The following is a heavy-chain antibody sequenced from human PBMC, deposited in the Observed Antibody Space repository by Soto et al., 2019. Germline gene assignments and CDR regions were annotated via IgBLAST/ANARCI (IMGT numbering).Heavy chain of an antibody. V-gene: IGHV3-23*01. CDR3: ANVPIWCSSTSCYTEGFDY. D-gene: IGHD2-2*02. CDR2: ISAGGST. J-gene: IGHJ4*02. Sequence: GGALRLSCTASGFTFSDYAMSWVRQPPGKGLEWVSVISAGGSTYYADSVKGRFTVSRANSKNTLYLQMNSLRAEDTAVYYCANVPIWCSSTSCYTEGFDYWGQGTLVTVSS. CDR1: GFTFSDYA.